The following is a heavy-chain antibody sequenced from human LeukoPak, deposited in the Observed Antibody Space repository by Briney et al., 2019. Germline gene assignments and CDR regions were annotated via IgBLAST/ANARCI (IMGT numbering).Heavy chain of an antibody. CDR1: GYTFTNFG. CDR3: ARDRYSGAYSFDY. CDR2: ISAYNGNT. D-gene: IGHD5-12*01. V-gene: IGHV1-18*01. Sequence: ASVKVSCKASGYTFTNFGVSWVRQAPGQGLEWMGWISAYNGNTDFAQKFQGRVTLTIETSTATAYMDLRSLKSDDTAVYYCARDRYSGAYSFDYWGHGTPVTVSS. J-gene: IGHJ4*01.